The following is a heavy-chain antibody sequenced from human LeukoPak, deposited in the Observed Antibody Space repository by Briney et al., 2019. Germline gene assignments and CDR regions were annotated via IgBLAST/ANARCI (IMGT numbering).Heavy chain of an antibody. J-gene: IGHJ5*02. CDR2: IYYGGST. CDR3: ARERGDNWNVGP. CDR1: GGSISSDSYY. D-gene: IGHD1-20*01. Sequence: SETLSLTCTVSGGSISSDSYYWGWIRQPPGKGLEWIGSIYYGGSTYYNPSLKSRVTISVDTSKNQFSLKLSSVTAADTAVYYCARERGDNWNVGPWGQGTLVTVSS. V-gene: IGHV4-39*07.